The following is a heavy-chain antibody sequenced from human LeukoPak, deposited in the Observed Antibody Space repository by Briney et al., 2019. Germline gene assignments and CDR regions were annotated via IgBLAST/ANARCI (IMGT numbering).Heavy chain of an antibody. V-gene: IGHV4-34*01. CDR2: INHSGST. CDR3: ARGGGLGLRY. D-gene: IGHD3-16*01. Sequence: GSLRLSCAASGFTFSSFAMNWVRQAPGKGLEWIGEINHSGSTKYNPSLKSRVTTSVDTSKNQFSLKLSSVTAADTAVYYCARGGGLGLRYWGQGTLVTVSS. CDR1: GFTFSSFA. J-gene: IGHJ4*02.